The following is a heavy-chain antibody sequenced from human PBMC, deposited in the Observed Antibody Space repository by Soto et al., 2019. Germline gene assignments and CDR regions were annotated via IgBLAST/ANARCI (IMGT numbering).Heavy chain of an antibody. D-gene: IGHD3-22*01. CDR2: IYYSGST. Sequence: SETLSLTCTVSGGSISSGGYYWSWIRQHPGKGLEWIGYIYYSGSTYYNPSLKSRVTISVDTSKNQFSLKLSSVTAADTAVYYCARGADYCDSSGYSYDYWGQGTLVTVSS. CDR3: ARGADYCDSSGYSYDY. J-gene: IGHJ4*02. V-gene: IGHV4-31*02. CDR1: GGSISSGGYY.